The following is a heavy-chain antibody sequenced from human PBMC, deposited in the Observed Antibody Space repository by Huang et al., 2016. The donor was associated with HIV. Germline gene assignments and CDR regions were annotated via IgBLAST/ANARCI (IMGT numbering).Heavy chain of an antibody. Sequence: QVQLVQSGPEVRKPGASVKVSCKAYGYDCIIYDIHWVRQAVGQGLEWMGWRNPHSGNTGFSRKFQGRETTTRDMSSTTVFMELRNLTSHDTAIYFCARGYGLTYWHKITYRYAFDVWGQGTEVIVTS. V-gene: IGHV1-8*03. D-gene: IGHD4-17*01. CDR1: GYDCIIYD. J-gene: IGHJ3*01. CDR2: RNPHSGNT. CDR3: ARGYGLTYWHKITYRYAFDV.